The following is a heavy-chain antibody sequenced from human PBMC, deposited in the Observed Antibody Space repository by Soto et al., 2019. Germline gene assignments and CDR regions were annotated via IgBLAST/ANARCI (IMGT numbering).Heavy chain of an antibody. J-gene: IGHJ5*02. Sequence: GGSLRLSCAASGFTFSSYWMSWVRQAPGKGLEWVANIKQDGSEKYYVDSVKGRFTISRDNAKNSLYLQMNSLRAEDTAVYYCAREGRVLRYFDWLKSQGNNWFDPWGQGTLVTVS. CDR1: GFTFSSYW. V-gene: IGHV3-7*01. CDR3: AREGRVLRYFDWLKSQGNNWFDP. CDR2: IKQDGSEK. D-gene: IGHD3-9*01.